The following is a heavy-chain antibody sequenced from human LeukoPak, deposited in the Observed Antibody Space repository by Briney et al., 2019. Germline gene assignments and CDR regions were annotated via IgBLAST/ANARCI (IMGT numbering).Heavy chain of an antibody. Sequence: GASVKVSCKASGYTFTSYYIHWVRQAPGQGLEWMGIINPSGGSTTYAQKFQGRVTMTRDTSASTVYMELSSLRSEDTAVYYCARRDGYNVIDYWGQGTLVTVSS. CDR3: ARRDGYNVIDY. D-gene: IGHD5-24*01. J-gene: IGHJ4*02. CDR2: INPSGGST. V-gene: IGHV1-46*03. CDR1: GYTFTSYY.